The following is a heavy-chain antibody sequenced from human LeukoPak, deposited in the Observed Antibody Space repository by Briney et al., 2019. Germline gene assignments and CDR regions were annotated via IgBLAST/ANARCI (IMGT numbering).Heavy chain of an antibody. CDR3: AREQWLTPPDY. D-gene: IGHD6-19*01. CDR2: ISAYNGNT. CDR1: GYTFTSYD. V-gene: IGHV1-18*01. Sequence: GASVKVSGKASGYTFTSYDINWVRQATGQGLEWMGWISAYNGNTNYAQKLQGRVTMTTDTSTSTAYMELRSLRSDDTAVYYCAREQWLTPPDYWGQGTLVTVSS. J-gene: IGHJ4*02.